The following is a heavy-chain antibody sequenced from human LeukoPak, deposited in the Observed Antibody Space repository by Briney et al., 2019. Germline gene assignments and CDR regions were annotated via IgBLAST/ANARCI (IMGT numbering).Heavy chain of an antibody. Sequence: SETLSLTCTVSGGSISPYYWSWIRQPPGKGLEWIGYIYYSGSTNYNPSLKSRVTISVDTSKNQFSLKLSSVTAAGTAAYYCARGPTTVTTPGAFDYWGQGTLVTVSS. CDR3: ARGPTTVTTPGAFDY. V-gene: IGHV4-59*01. J-gene: IGHJ4*02. D-gene: IGHD4-11*01. CDR1: GGSISPYY. CDR2: IYYSGST.